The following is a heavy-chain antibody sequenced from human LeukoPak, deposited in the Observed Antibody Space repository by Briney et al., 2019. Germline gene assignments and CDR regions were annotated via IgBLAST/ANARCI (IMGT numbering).Heavy chain of an antibody. D-gene: IGHD3-10*01. V-gene: IGHV3-33*01. CDR2: IWYNGSKK. CDR3: ARDPYGSGDGYFDY. Sequence: GRSLRLSCAASGFTFSDHGMHWVRQAPGKGLEWVAIIWYNGSKKYYAESVEGRFTTSRDNSKNTLYLQMSSLRAEDTAVYYCARDPYGSGDGYFDYWGQGTLVTVSS. CDR1: GFTFSDHG. J-gene: IGHJ4*02.